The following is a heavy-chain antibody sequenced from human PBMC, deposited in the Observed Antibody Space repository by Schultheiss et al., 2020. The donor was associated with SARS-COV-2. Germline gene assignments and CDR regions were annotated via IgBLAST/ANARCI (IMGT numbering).Heavy chain of an antibody. CDR2: IYYSGGT. Sequence: SETLSLTCTVSGGSISSGGYYWSWIRQHPGKGLEWIGYIYYSGGTYYNPSLKSRVTISVDTSKNQFSLKLSSVTAADTAVYYCAREPYCGGDCYSGWFDPWGQGTLVTVSS. D-gene: IGHD2-21*02. CDR3: AREPYCGGDCYSGWFDP. V-gene: IGHV4-31*03. CDR1: GGSISSGGYY. J-gene: IGHJ5*02.